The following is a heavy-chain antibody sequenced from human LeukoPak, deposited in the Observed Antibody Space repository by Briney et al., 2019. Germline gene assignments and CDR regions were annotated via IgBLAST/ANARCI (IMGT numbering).Heavy chain of an antibody. CDR3: ARSYYYNSSGYYESKWGPDAFDI. CDR1: GGTFSSYA. D-gene: IGHD3-22*01. V-gene: IGHV1-69*13. CDR2: IIPIFGTA. J-gene: IGHJ3*02. Sequence: SVKVSCKASGGTFSSYAISWVRQAPGQGLEWMGGIIPIFGTANYAQKFQGRVTITADESTSTAYMELSSLRSEDTAVYYCARSYYYNSSGYYESKWGPDAFDIWGQGTMVTVSS.